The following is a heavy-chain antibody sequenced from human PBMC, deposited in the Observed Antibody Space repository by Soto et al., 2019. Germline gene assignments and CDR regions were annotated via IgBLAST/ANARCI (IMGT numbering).Heavy chain of an antibody. J-gene: IGHJ5*02. CDR1: GYTFTSYD. V-gene: IGHV1-8*01. D-gene: IGHD3-16*01. CDR2: MNPNSGNT. CDR3: ARLKQDYAVA. Sequence: QVQLVQSGAEVKKPGASVKVSCKASGYTFTSYDINWVRLATGQGLEWMGWMNPNSGNTAYAQKFQGRVTMTRNTSISTAYMKLSSLGSEDTALYYCARLKQDYAVAWGQGTLVTVSS.